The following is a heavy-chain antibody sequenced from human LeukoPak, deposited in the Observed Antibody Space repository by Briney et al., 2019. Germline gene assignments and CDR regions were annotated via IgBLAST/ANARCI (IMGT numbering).Heavy chain of an antibody. V-gene: IGHV3-7*01. CDR3: ARAEGYYYGSGRWDNWFDP. J-gene: IGHJ5*02. CDR1: GFTFSSYW. D-gene: IGHD3-10*01. Sequence: GGSLRLSCAASGFTFSSYWMSWVRQAPGKGLKWVANIKQDGSEKYYVDSVKGRFTISRDNAKNSLYLQMNSLRAEDTAVYYCARAEGYYYGSGRWDNWFDPWGQGTLVTVSS. CDR2: IKQDGSEK.